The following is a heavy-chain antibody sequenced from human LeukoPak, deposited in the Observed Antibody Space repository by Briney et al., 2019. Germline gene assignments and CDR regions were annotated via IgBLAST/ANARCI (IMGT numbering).Heavy chain of an antibody. Sequence: GASVKVSCKASGGTFSSYAISWVRQAPGQGLEWMGGIIPIFGTANYAQKLQGRVTMTTDTSTSTAYMELRSLRSDDTAVYYCARDAGITMIVGDAFDIWGQGTMVTVSS. CDR2: IIPIFGTA. CDR3: ARDAGITMIVGDAFDI. D-gene: IGHD3-22*01. CDR1: GGTFSSYA. V-gene: IGHV1-69*05. J-gene: IGHJ3*02.